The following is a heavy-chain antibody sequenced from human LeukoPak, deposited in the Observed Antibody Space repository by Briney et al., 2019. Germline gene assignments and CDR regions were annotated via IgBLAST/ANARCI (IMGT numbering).Heavy chain of an antibody. V-gene: IGHV3-33*01. Sequence: GGSLRLSCAASGFTFSSYGMHWVRQAPGKGLEWVAVIWYDGSNKYYADSVKGRFTISRDNSKNTLYLQMNSLRAEDTAVYYCAREGSLIMIFGVVEFWFDPWGQGTLVTVSS. CDR3: AREGSLIMIFGVVEFWFDP. J-gene: IGHJ5*02. D-gene: IGHD3-3*01. CDR1: GFTFSSYG. CDR2: IWYDGSNK.